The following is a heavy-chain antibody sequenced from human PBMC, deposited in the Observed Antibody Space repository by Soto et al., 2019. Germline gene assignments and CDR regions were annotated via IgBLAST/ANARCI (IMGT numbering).Heavy chain of an antibody. J-gene: IGHJ5*02. CDR2: IYFTGNT. CDR3: AGQTFTIAAASYGRSNWFDP. CDR1: GGSITSSSHL. Sequence: SETLSLTCSASGGSITSSSHLWGWVRQPPGKGLEWIGTIYFTGNTYYTPSLKSRLTMSIDTSKNEFSLRLNSVTAADTAVYYCAGQTFTIAAASYGRSNWFDPWGPGTLVTVS. D-gene: IGHD6-25*01. V-gene: IGHV4-39*01.